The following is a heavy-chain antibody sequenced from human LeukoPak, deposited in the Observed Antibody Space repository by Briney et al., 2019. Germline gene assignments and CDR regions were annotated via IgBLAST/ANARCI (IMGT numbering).Heavy chain of an antibody. CDR1: GYTFTSYD. CDR3: AREGGYSGSYNFDY. D-gene: IGHD1-26*01. V-gene: IGHV1-8*01. CDR2: MNPNSGNT. J-gene: IGHJ4*02. Sequence: ASVTVSCKASGYTFTSYDINWVRQATGQGLEWMGWMNPNSGNTGYAQKFQGRVTMTRNTSISTAYMELSSLRSEDTAVYYCAREGGYSGSYNFDYWGQGTLVTVSS.